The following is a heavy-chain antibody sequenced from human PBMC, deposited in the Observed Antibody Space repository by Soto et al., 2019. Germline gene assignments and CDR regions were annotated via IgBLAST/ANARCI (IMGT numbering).Heavy chain of an antibody. CDR3: TRDASRDSSARGWFDP. J-gene: IGHJ5*02. CDR1: GFTFRSFT. CDR2: ISSNSAYI. Sequence: VVFRIISCAASGFTFRSFTMNWVRQAPGKGLEWVSTISSNSAYIYYTDALRGRFTISRDNAKNSLHLQMNSLRAEDTAVYYCTRDASRDSSARGWFDPWGPGTLVTVSS. V-gene: IGHV3-21*01. D-gene: IGHD6-13*01.